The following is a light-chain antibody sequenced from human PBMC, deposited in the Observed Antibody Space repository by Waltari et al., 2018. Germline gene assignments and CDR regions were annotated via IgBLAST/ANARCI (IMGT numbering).Light chain of an antibody. CDR1: ALPKKY. J-gene: IGLJ3*02. CDR3: YATDTSGNHRV. Sequence: SYELTQPPSVSVSPGQTARITCSGDALPKKYAFWYQQKSGQAPVLVIYADSKRPSGIPGRFYGSRSGTLATLTISGAQVEDEADYYCYATDTSGNHRVFGGGTKLTVL. CDR2: ADS. V-gene: IGLV3-10*01.